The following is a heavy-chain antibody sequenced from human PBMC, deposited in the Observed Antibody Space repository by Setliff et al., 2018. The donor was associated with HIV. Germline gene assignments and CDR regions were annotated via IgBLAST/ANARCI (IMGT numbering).Heavy chain of an antibody. J-gene: IGHJ4*02. CDR3: ARHGNQWLVTIDY. Sequence: KTSETLSLTCTVSGDSIGTTTYYWGWIRQSPEKGLEWIGSIYFSGSAYYNPSLESRVTISVDTSKNQFSLKLNSVTAADTAVYYCARHGNQWLVTIDYWGQGTQVTVS. CDR2: IYFSGSA. D-gene: IGHD6-19*01. V-gene: IGHV4-39*01. CDR1: GDSIGTTTYY.